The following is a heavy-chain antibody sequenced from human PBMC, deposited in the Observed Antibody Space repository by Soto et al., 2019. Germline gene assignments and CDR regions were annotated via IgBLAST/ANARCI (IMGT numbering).Heavy chain of an antibody. Sequence: QVQLVESGGGVVQPGRSLRLSCAASGFTFSSYAMHWVRQAPGKGLEWVAVISYEGANKYYADSVKGRFTISRDNSKNTLYLQMNSLRAEDTDVYYCARETDGMDVWGQGTTVTVSS. CDR1: GFTFSSYA. J-gene: IGHJ6*02. CDR2: ISYEGANK. CDR3: ARETDGMDV. V-gene: IGHV3-30-3*01.